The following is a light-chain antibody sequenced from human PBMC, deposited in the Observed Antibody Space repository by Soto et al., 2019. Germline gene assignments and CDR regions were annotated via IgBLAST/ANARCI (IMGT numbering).Light chain of an antibody. J-gene: IGKJ1*01. CDR2: DAS. CDR3: QQYNSYSRT. Sequence: DIQMTQSPSTLSATVGDRVTITCRASEVITNRLAWYQQKPGEAPKLLIYDASTLQSGVPPRFSGSGSGTEFTLTISSLQPDDFATYCCQQYNSYSRTFCQGAKVDI. CDR1: EVITNR. V-gene: IGKV1-5*01.